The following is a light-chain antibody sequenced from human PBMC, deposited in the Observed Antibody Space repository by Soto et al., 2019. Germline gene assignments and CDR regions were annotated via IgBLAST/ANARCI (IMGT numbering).Light chain of an antibody. CDR3: ATWDSSLSDVV. V-gene: IGLV1-51*01. Sequence: QSVLTQPPSVSAAPGQTVTISCSGSSSNIENNYVSWYQQFPGTAPKLLIYDFDKRPAGIPDRFSGSKSGTSATLGITGLQTGDEADYYCATWDSSLSDVVFGGGTQLTVL. CDR1: SSNIENNY. J-gene: IGLJ2*01. CDR2: DFD.